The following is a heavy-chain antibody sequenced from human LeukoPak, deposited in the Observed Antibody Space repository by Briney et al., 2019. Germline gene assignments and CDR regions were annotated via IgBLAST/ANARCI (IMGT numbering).Heavy chain of an antibody. CDR2: IRYDGSNE. CDR1: GFTFSGSA. J-gene: IGHJ4*02. CDR3: ANLARPLDY. D-gene: IGHD6-6*01. V-gene: IGHV3-30*02. Sequence: PGGSLRLSCAASGFTFSGSAIHWVRQAPGKGLEWVAFIRYDGSNEYVDSVKGRFTISRDNSKNTLYLQMNSLKPEDTAVYYCANLARPLDYWGQGALVTVSS.